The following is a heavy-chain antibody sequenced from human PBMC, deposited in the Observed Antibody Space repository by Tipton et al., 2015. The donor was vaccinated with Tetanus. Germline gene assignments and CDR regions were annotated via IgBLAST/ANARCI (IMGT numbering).Heavy chain of an antibody. CDR1: GGSISSRNYY. Sequence: TLSLTCIVSGGSISSRNYYWGWIRQPPGKGLEWIGEINHSGSTNYNPSLKSRVTISVDTSKNQFSLKLSSVTAADTAVYYCARQKRGYSYGAFDYWGQGTLVTVSP. V-gene: IGHV4-39*01. CDR2: INHSGST. CDR3: ARQKRGYSYGAFDY. D-gene: IGHD5-18*01. J-gene: IGHJ4*02.